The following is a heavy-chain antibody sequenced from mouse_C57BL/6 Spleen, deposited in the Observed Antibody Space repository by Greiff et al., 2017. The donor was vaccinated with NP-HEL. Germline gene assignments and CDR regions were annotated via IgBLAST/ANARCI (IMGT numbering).Heavy chain of an antibody. CDR1: GYTFTSYW. V-gene: IGHV1-52*01. Sequence: VQLQQPGAELVRPGSSVKLSCKASGYTFTSYWMHWVKQRPIQGLEWIGNIDPSDSETHYNQKFKDKATLTVDKSSSTAYMQLSSLTSEDSAVYYCARGGIYWYCDVWGTGTTVTVSS. J-gene: IGHJ1*03. CDR2: IDPSDSET. CDR3: ARGGIYWYCDV.